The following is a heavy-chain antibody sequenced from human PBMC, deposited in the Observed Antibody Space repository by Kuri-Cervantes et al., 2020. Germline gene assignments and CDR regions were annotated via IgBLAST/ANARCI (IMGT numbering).Heavy chain of an antibody. CDR3: ARGIFAFDI. V-gene: IGHV3-11*04. Sequence: GGSLRLSCAASGFTFSDYYMNWVRQAPGKGLEWISCINTVGTNIFYADSVKGRFTISRDNARNSLYLQMNSLRAEDTAVYYCARGIFAFDIWGQGTMVTVSS. J-gene: IGHJ3*02. D-gene: IGHD2-21*01. CDR1: GFTFSDYY. CDR2: INTVGTNI.